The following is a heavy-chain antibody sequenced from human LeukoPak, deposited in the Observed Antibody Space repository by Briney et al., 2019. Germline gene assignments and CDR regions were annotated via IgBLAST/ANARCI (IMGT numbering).Heavy chain of an antibody. CDR3: ASRRGGDINAFDI. D-gene: IGHD2-15*01. Sequence: ASVKVSCKASGGTFSSYAISWVRQAPGRGLEWMGRIIPIFGTANYAQKFQGRVTITTDESTSTAYMELSSLRSEDTAVYYCASRRGGDINAFDIWGQGTMVTVSS. J-gene: IGHJ3*02. CDR1: GGTFSSYA. CDR2: IIPIFGTA. V-gene: IGHV1-69*05.